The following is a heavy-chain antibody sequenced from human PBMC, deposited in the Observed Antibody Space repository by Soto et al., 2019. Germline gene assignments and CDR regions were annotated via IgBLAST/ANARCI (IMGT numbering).Heavy chain of an antibody. CDR3: ARDLGGAPYVDL. V-gene: IGHV3-72*01. CDR2: TRNKARSYTT. J-gene: IGHJ2*01. Sequence: EMQLVESGGRLVQSGGSLRLSCAASGFIFSDQYMDWVRQAPGKGLEWVGRTRNKARSYTTEYAASVKGRFTISRDDSKNSLYLQMNSLKTEDTAVYYCARDLGGAPYVDLWGRGTLVTVSS. CDR1: GFIFSDQY. D-gene: IGHD3-16*01.